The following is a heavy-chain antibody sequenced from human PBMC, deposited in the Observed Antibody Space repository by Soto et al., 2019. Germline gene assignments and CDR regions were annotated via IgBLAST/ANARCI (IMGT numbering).Heavy chain of an antibody. J-gene: IGHJ2*01. CDR2: ISGSGGST. Sequence: EVQLLESGGGLVQPGGSLRLSCAASGFTFSSYAMSWVRQAPGKGLEWVSAISGSGGSTYYADSVKGRFTISRDNSKNTLYLQMNSLRAEDTAVYYCAKPRGYSYGGGSGDYRYNWYFDLWGRGTLVTVSS. V-gene: IGHV3-23*01. CDR1: GFTFSSYA. CDR3: AKPRGYSYGGGSGDYRYNWYFDL. D-gene: IGHD5-18*01.